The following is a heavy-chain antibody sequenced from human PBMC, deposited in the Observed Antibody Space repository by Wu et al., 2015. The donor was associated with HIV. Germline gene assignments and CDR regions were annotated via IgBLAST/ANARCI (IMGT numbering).Heavy chain of an antibody. CDR1: GDGFTSYA. CDR3: ARNTDSVATSLYSLGV. V-gene: IGHV1-69*05. D-gene: IGHD5-12*01. CDR2: INPLFGTT. Sequence: QAQLVQFGADMKKPGSSVKVTCKASGDGFTSYAVSWVRQAPGQGLEWLGGINPLFGTTKNAQKFQDRVTITTDESRGSAYLELSSLRSEDTAVYYCARNTDSVATSLYSLGVWGQGTTVTVSS. J-gene: IGHJ6*02.